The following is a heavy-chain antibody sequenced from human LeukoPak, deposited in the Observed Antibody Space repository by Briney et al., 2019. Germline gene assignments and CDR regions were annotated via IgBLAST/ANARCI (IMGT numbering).Heavy chain of an antibody. J-gene: IGHJ4*02. CDR1: GFTFSNAW. D-gene: IGHD6-19*01. V-gene: IGHV3-15*01. CDR2: IKSKTDGGTT. Sequence: GGSLRLSCAASGFTFSNAWMSWVRQAPGKGLEWVGRIKSKTDGGTTDYAAPVKGRFTISRDDSKNTLYLQMNSLKTEDTAVYYCTTEPYSSGWYNDFDYWGQGTLVTVSS. CDR3: TTEPYSSGWYNDFDY.